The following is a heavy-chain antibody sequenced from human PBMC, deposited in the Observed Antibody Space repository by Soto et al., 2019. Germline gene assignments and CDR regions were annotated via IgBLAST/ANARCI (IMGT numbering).Heavy chain of an antibody. CDR3: ASLDYAIYS. CDR1: GDSVNNGSNY. J-gene: IGHJ4*02. V-gene: IGHV4-61*03. D-gene: IGHD4-17*01. CDR2: IYYSRST. Sequence: SETLSLTCKVSGDSVNNGSNYWTWIRQRPGKGREWIGYIYYSRSTNYIPSLESRSTIFADYSESHFSLNLTSVTSDYTAVYYCASLDYAIYSWGRGTLVTVSS.